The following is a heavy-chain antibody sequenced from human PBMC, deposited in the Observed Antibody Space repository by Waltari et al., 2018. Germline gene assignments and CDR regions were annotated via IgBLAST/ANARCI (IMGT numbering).Heavy chain of an antibody. CDR1: GFTFGDYA. CDR2: IRSKAYGGTT. Sequence: EVQLVESGGGLVQPGRSLRLSCTASGFTFGDYAMSWVRQAPGKGLEWVGFIRSKAYGGTTEYTASVKGRFTISRDDSKSIAYLQMNSLKTEDTAVYYCTRVPGGHSGYGNTAYYYYYYGMDVWGQGTTVTVSS. CDR3: TRVPGGHSGYGNTAYYYYYYGMDV. V-gene: IGHV3-49*04. J-gene: IGHJ6*02. D-gene: IGHD5-12*01.